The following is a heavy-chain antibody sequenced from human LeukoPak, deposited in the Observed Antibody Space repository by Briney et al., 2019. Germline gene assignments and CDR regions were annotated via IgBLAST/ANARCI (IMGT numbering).Heavy chain of an antibody. CDR2: ISAYNGNT. D-gene: IGHD5-18*01. CDR3: ARFDSYGWAGFDY. V-gene: IGHV1-18*01. Sequence: ASVKVSCKASGFTFTSSAVQWVRQAPGQGLEWMGWISAYNGNTNYAQKLQGRVTMTTDTSTSTAYMELRSLRSDDTAVYYCARFDSYGWAGFDYWGQGTLVTVSS. CDR1: GFTFTSSA. J-gene: IGHJ4*02.